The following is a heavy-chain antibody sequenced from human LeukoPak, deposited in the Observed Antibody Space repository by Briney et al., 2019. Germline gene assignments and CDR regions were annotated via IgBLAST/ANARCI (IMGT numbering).Heavy chain of an antibody. CDR2: INHSGST. J-gene: IGHJ6*02. V-gene: IGHV4-34*01. D-gene: IGHD2-2*01. CDR3: ARDGLAGCSSTSCYRFVYYYGMDV. Sequence: SETLSLTCAVYGGSFSGYYWSWIRQPPGKGLEWIGEINHSGSTNYNPSLKSRVTISVDTSKNQFSLKLSSVTAADTAVYYCARDGLAGCSSTSCYRFVYYYGMDVWGQGTTVAVSS. CDR1: GGSFSGYY.